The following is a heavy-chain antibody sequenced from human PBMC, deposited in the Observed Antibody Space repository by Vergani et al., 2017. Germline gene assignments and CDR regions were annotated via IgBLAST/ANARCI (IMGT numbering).Heavy chain of an antibody. CDR1: GGSFSGYY. CDR2: INHSGST. V-gene: IGHV4-34*01. Sequence: QVQLQQWGAGLLKPSETLSLTCAVYGGSFSGYYWSWIRQPPGTGLEWIGEINHSGSTNYNPSLKSRVTISVDTSNNQFSLKLSSVTAADTAVYYCARVAYYYDGSAHTGGDYWGQGTLVTVSS. D-gene: IGHD3-22*01. CDR3: ARVAYYYDGSAHTGGDY. J-gene: IGHJ4*02.